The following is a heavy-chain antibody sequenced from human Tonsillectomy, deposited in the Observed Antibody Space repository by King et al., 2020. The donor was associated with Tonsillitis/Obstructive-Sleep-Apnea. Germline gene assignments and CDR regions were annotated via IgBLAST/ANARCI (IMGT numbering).Heavy chain of an antibody. Sequence: QLVQSGGGLVQPGGSLRLSCAGSGFTFTTYWMTWVRQAPGKGLEWVANIKRDGSEKNYVDSVKGRFTISRDNAKNSLYLQMNSLRAEDTAVYYCAWELSYCSGGSCYDRFDYWGQGTLVTVSS. CDR1: GFTFTTYW. CDR3: AWELSYCSGGSCYDRFDY. D-gene: IGHD2-15*01. J-gene: IGHJ4*02. V-gene: IGHV3-7*01. CDR2: IKRDGSEK.